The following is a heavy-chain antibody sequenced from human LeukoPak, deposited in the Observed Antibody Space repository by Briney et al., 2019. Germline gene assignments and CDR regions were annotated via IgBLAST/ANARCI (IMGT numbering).Heavy chain of an antibody. CDR3: ARGPAITMIVD. D-gene: IGHD3-22*01. J-gene: IGHJ4*02. V-gene: IGHV3-30-3*01. CDR2: ISYDGSNK. CDR1: GFTFSSHA. Sequence: PGRSLRLSCAASGFTFSSHAMHWVRQAPGKGLEWVAVISYDGSNKYYADSVKGRFTISRDNSKNTLYLQMNSLRAEDTAVYYCARGPAITMIVDWGQGTLVTVSS.